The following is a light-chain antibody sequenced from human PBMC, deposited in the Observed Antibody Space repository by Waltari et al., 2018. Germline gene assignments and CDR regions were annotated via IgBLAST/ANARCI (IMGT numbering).Light chain of an antibody. Sequence: QSVLTQPPSASGTPGQRVTISCSGSSSNIGSNYVYWYQQLPGTAPKLLIYRNNQRPSGVPDRVSGSKSGTSASLATSGLRSEDEADYYCAAWDDSLSGRVFGGGAKLTVL. V-gene: IGLV1-47*01. CDR3: AAWDDSLSGRV. CDR2: RNN. J-gene: IGLJ3*02. CDR1: SSNIGSNY.